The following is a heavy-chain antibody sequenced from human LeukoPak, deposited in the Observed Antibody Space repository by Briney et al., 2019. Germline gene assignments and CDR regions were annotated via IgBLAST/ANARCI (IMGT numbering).Heavy chain of an antibody. CDR2: IYPGDSDT. CDR1: GYSFTSYW. J-gene: IGHJ6*03. D-gene: IGHD6-13*01. CDR3: ARLPSSSWDYYYYYYMDV. Sequence: GESLKISCKGSGYSFTSYWIGWVRQMPGKGLEWMGIIYPGDSDTRYSPSFQGQVTISADKSISTAYLQWSSLKASDTAMYYCARLPSSSWDYYYYYYMDVWGKGTTVTVSS. V-gene: IGHV5-51*01.